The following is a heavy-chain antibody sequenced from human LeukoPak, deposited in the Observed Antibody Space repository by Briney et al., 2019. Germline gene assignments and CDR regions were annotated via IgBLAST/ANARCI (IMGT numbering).Heavy chain of an antibody. CDR3: ARGYYGSGSYYNAPFDY. CDR2: ISWNSGSI. D-gene: IGHD3-10*01. J-gene: IGHJ4*02. V-gene: IGHV3-9*01. Sequence: PGGSLRLSCAASGSTFDDYAMHWVRQAPGKGLEWVSGISWNSGSIGYADSVKGRFTIPRDNAKNSLYLQMNSLRAEDTALYYCARGYYGSGSYYNAPFDYWGQGTLVTVSS. CDR1: GSTFDDYA.